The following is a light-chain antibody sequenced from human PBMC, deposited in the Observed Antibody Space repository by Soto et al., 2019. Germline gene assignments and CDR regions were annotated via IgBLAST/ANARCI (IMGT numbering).Light chain of an antibody. CDR2: DVS. CDR3: SSYTYSLTGDV. J-gene: IGLJ1*01. V-gene: IGLV2-14*01. CDR1: SSDVGGYNY. Sequence: QSALTQPAPVSGSPGQSITISCTGTSSDVGGYNYVSWYQQHPGKAPKLMIYDVSNRPSGVSNRFSGSKSGNTASLTISGLQAEYYADYYYSSYTYSLTGDVFGTVTNVTVL.